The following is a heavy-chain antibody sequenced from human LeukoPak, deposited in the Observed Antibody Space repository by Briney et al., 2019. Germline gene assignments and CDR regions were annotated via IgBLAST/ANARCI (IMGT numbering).Heavy chain of an antibody. V-gene: IGHV3-53*01. CDR3: ARDGGIAATNYGMDV. J-gene: IGHJ6*04. D-gene: IGHD6-13*01. CDR1: GFTVSSNY. CDR2: IYSGGST. Sequence: GGSLRLSCAASGFTVSSNYMSWVRKAPGKGLEWVSVIYSGGSTYYADSVKGRFTISRDNSKNTLYLQMNSLRAEDTAVYYCARDGGIAATNYGMDVWGKGTTVTVSS.